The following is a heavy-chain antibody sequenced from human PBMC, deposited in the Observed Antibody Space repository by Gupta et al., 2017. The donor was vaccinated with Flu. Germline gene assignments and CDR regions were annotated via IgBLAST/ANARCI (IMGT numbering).Heavy chain of an antibody. CDR3: ARGVGARGAFDY. J-gene: IGHJ4*02. Sequence: VRQAPGQGLEWMGGIIPIFGTANYAQKFQGRVTITADESTSTAYMELSSLRSEDTAVYYCARGVGARGAFDYWGQGTLVTVSS. CDR2: IIPIFGTA. D-gene: IGHD3-10*01. V-gene: IGHV1-69*01.